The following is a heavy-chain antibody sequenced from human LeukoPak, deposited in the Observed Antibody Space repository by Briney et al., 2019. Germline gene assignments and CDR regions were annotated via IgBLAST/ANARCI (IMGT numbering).Heavy chain of an antibody. Sequence: SVKVSCKASGGTFSSYAISWVRQAPGQGLEWMGGIIPIFGTANYAQKFQGRVTITADESTSTAYMELSSLRSEDTAVYYCARDTWGYDSSQDYYGMDVWGQGTTVTVSS. D-gene: IGHD3-22*01. CDR1: GGTFSSYA. CDR2: IIPIFGTA. J-gene: IGHJ6*02. CDR3: ARDTWGYDSSQDYYGMDV. V-gene: IGHV1-69*13.